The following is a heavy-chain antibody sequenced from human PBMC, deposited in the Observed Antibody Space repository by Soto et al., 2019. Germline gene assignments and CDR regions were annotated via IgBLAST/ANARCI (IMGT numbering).Heavy chain of an antibody. CDR1: GYTFTVYY. V-gene: IGHV1-2*02. J-gene: IGHJ4*02. Sequence: SVKVSCKASGYTFTVYYMHWVRRAPGQGLEWMGWINPKSGGTMYPQKFQGRVTMTWDTSISTAYMALTRLRSDDTAVYYCARDLAKGGGSAGFDYWGQGTLVTVSS. CDR3: ARDLAKGGGSAGFDY. CDR2: INPKSGGT. D-gene: IGHD1-26*01.